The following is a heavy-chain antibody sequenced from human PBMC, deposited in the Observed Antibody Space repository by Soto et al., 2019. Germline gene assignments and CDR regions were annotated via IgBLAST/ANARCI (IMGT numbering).Heavy chain of an antibody. CDR3: AREARGFDY. J-gene: IGHJ4*02. CDR1: GFTFSSYN. CDR2: ISSTGSTT. Sequence: EVQLVESGGGSIQTGGSLRLSCAASGFTFSSYNMNWVRQAPGKGLEWISYISSTGSTTYYADSVKGRFTTSRDNAKNSLFLQRNSLRDEDTAVYYCAREARGFDYWGQGTLVTVSS. V-gene: IGHV3-48*02. D-gene: IGHD3-10*01.